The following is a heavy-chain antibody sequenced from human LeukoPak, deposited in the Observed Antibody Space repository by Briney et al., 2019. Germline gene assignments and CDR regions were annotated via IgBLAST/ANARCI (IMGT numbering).Heavy chain of an antibody. CDR2: INPSGGST. Sequence: ASVKVSCKASGYTFTSYYMHWVRQAPGQGLEWMGIINPSGGSTSYAQKFQGRVTMTRGTSTSTVYMELSSLRSEDTAVYYCARAVDYGSGSYYSPGDYWGQGTLVTVSS. CDR1: GYTFTSYY. CDR3: ARAVDYGSGSYYSPGDY. J-gene: IGHJ4*02. V-gene: IGHV1-46*01. D-gene: IGHD3-10*01.